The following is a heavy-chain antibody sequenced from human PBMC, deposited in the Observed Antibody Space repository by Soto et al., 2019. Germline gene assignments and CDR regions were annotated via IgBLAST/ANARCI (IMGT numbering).Heavy chain of an antibody. J-gene: IGHJ5*02. V-gene: IGHV4-59*01. CDR1: GGSISSYY. D-gene: IGHD3-10*01. Sequence: PSETLSLTCTVSGGSISSYYWSWIRQPPGKGLEWIGYIYYSGSTNYNPSLKSRVTISVDTSKNQFSLKLSSVTAAETAVYYCARGGRSVGDKTYNSFDPWGQGTLVTVSS. CDR2: IYYSGST. CDR3: ARGGRSVGDKTYNSFDP.